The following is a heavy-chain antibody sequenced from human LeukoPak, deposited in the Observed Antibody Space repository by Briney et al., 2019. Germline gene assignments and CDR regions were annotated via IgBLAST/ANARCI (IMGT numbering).Heavy chain of an antibody. CDR2: IYTGGNT. CDR1: GFIVSHRY. J-gene: IGHJ4*02. D-gene: IGHD3-22*01. V-gene: IGHV3-66*01. CDR3: ARGQIDLLRNYFDS. Sequence: GGSLTLSCAASGFIVSHRYMAWVRQAPGKGLEWLSIIYTGGNTVSAESVKGRFVISRDNSRNTVHLQMNSLRDDDTAVYYCARGQIDLLRNYFDSWGPGTLVAVSS.